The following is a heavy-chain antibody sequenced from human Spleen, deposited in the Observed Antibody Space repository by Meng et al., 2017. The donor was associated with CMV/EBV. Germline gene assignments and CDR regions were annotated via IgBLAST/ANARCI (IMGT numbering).Heavy chain of an antibody. D-gene: IGHD4-17*01. CDR3: VRAGRENFDYGDYNDAFDI. CDR1: GYTFTSYY. J-gene: IGHJ3*02. Sequence: ASVKVSCKASGYTFTSYYMHWVRQAPGQGLEWMGIINPSGGSTSYAQKFQGRVTMTRDTSTSTVYMELSSLRSEDRAVYYCVRAGRENFDYGDYNDAFDIWGQGTMVTVSS. V-gene: IGHV1-46*01. CDR2: INPSGGST.